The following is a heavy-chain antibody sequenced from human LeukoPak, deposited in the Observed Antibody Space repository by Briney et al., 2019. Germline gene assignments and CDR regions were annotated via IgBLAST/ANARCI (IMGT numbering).Heavy chain of an antibody. CDR3: ARKGAVIAGY. CDR2: ISSSGSTI. V-gene: IGHV3-48*03. CDR1: GFTFSSYE. D-gene: IGHD4-11*01. Sequence: GGSLRLSCVVSGFTFSSYEMNWVRQAPGKGLEWVSYISSSGSTIYYADSVKGRFTISRDNAKNSLYLQMNSLRAEDTAVYYCARKGAVIAGYWGQGTLVTVSS. J-gene: IGHJ4*02.